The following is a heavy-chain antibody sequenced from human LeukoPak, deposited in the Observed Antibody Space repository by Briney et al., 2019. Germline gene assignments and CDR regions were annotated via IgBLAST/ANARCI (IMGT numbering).Heavy chain of an antibody. D-gene: IGHD3-16*02. Sequence: SGTLSLTCDVSGNSISNNWWSWVRQSPGKGLEWIGEIFHRGIPNYNPSFESRVTMSVDTSKNQLSLNLNSVTAADTAVYYCARVMGASWFFYLDVWGKGTTVTVSS. CDR3: ARVMGASWFFYLDV. CDR1: GNSISNNW. V-gene: IGHV4-4*02. CDR2: IFHRGIP. J-gene: IGHJ6*03.